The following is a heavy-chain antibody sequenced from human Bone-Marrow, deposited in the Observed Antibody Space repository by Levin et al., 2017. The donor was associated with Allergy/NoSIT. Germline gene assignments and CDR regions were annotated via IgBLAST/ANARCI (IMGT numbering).Heavy chain of an antibody. D-gene: IGHD4-17*01. J-gene: IGHJ6*02. V-gene: IGHV3-23*01. CDR3: AKEMRDGDYLYYYLYAMDV. CDR2: ISPTSSRT. CDR1: GFSFSDYA. Sequence: GESLKISCAASGFSFSDYAMSWVRQAPGKGLEWVSLISPTSSRTYYADSVQGRFTISRDNSKNTLYLQLNSLRADDTGVYYCAKEMRDGDYLYYYLYAMDVWGQGTTVTVSS.